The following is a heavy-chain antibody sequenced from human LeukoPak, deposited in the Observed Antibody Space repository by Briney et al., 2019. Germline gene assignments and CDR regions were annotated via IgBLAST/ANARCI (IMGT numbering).Heavy chain of an antibody. CDR1: GFTFRNYD. J-gene: IGHJ3*02. CDR3: AKDPPFKGVVVPAASDAFDI. CDR2: IRYDGSNK. D-gene: IGHD2-2*01. Sequence: GGSLRLSCAASGFTFRNYDMHWVRQAPGKGLEWVAFIRYDGSNKYYADSVKGRFTISRDNSKNTLYLQMNSLRAEDTAVYYCAKDPPFKGVVVPAASDAFDIWGQGTLVTVSS. V-gene: IGHV3-30*02.